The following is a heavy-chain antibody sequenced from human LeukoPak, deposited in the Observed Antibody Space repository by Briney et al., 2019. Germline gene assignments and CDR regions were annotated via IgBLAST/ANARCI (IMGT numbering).Heavy chain of an antibody. V-gene: IGHV3-21*01. CDR2: ISSSSSYI. J-gene: IGHJ4*02. D-gene: IGHD2-21*01. CDR3: ARDCGGDCYFGY. Sequence: GGSLRLSCAASGFTFSSYSMNWVRQAPGKGLDWVSSISSSSSYIYYADSVKGRFTISRDNAKNSLYLQMNSLRAEDTAVYYCARDCGGDCYFGYWGQGTLVTVSS. CDR1: GFTFSSYS.